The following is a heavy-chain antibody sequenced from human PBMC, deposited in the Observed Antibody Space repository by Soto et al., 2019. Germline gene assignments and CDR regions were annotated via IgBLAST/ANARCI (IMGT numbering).Heavy chain of an antibody. CDR1: GVTVSSNY. CDR3: ARVGYYDSSGYFDY. CDR2: VYTGGST. J-gene: IGHJ4*02. V-gene: IGHV3-66*01. D-gene: IGHD3-22*01. Sequence: EVQLVESGGGLVQPGGSLRLSCAASGVTVSSNYMSWVRQAPGKGLEWVSVVYTGGSTYYAGSVKGRFTISRDNSKNTLYLQMNSLRVEVTAVYYCARVGYYDSSGYFDYWGQGTLVTVSS.